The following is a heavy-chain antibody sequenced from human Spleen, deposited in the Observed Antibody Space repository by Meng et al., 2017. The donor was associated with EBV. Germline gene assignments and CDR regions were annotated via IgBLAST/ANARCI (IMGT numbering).Heavy chain of an antibody. J-gene: IGHJ4*02. Sequence: EAQVKESGGGLVQPGVSLRLSCVGSGISAYWVHWVRQVPGKGLVWVSRINEDGSIVNYADSVKGRFTIFRDNAKNTVSLQMNSLRVEDTALYYCAKDCFGARDYWGQGTLVTVSS. V-gene: IGHV3-74*01. CDR2: INEDGSIV. CDR3: AKDCFGARDY. D-gene: IGHD1-26*01. CDR1: GISAYW.